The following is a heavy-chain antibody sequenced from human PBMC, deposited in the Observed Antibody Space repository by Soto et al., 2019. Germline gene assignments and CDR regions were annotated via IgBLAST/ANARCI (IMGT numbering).Heavy chain of an antibody. J-gene: IGHJ4*02. Sequence: EVQLLESGGGLVQPGGSLRLSCAASGFTFSSYAMSWVRRAPGKGLEWVSAISGSGGSTYYADSVKGRFTISRDNSKNTLYLQMNSLRAEDTAVYYCAKNGGMDYDFWSGYYASYWGQGTLVTVSS. CDR3: AKNGGMDYDFWSGYYASY. CDR1: GFTFSSYA. CDR2: ISGSGGST. V-gene: IGHV3-23*01. D-gene: IGHD3-3*01.